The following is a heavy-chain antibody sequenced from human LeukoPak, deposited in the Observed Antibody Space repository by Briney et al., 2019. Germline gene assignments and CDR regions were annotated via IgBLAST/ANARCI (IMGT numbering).Heavy chain of an antibody. CDR2: MNPNSDNT. CDR1: GYTFTSYD. J-gene: IGHJ4*02. V-gene: IGHV1-8*03. Sequence: ASVKVSCKASGYTFTSYDINWVRQATGQGLEWMGWMNPNSDNTGYAQKFQGRVTLTRNTSISTAYMELSSLRSDDTAVYYCARVGITIFVTDYWGQGTLVTVSS. CDR3: ARVGITIFVTDY. D-gene: IGHD3-3*01.